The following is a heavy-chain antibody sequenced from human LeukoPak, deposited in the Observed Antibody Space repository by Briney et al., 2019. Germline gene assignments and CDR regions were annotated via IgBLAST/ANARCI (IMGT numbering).Heavy chain of an antibody. CDR1: GYTFTGYY. CDR2: INPNSGGT. V-gene: IGHV1-2*04. D-gene: IGHD5-12*01. J-gene: IGHJ4*02. Sequence: ASVKVSCKASGYTFTGYYMRWVRQAPGQGLEWMGWINPNSGGTNYAQKFQGWVTMTRDTSISTAYMELSRLRSDDTAVYYCVINSGYDSPLDYWGQGTLVTVSS. CDR3: VINSGYDSPLDY.